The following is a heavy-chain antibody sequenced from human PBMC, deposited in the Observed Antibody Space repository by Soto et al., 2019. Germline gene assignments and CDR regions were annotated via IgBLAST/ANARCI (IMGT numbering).Heavy chain of an antibody. D-gene: IGHD2-2*01. J-gene: IGHJ4*02. Sequence: EVPLLESGGGLVQPGGSLRLSCAASGFTFSSYAMSWVRQAPGKGLEWVSAISGSGGSTYYADSVKGRFTISRDNSKNTLYLQMNSLRAEDTAVYYCAKGRGTSCYGTCYFDYWGQGTLVTVSS. V-gene: IGHV3-23*01. CDR3: AKGRGTSCYGTCYFDY. CDR1: GFTFSSYA. CDR2: ISGSGGST.